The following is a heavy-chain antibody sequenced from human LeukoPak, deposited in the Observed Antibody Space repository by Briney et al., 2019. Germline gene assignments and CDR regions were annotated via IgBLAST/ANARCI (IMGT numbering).Heavy chain of an antibody. CDR2: TYYRSRWGN. V-gene: IGHV6-1*01. J-gene: IGHJ4*02. CDR1: GDSVSSDSAA. D-gene: IGHD3-10*01. Sequence: SQTLSLTCALSGDSVSSDSAAWNWVRQSPSRGLEWLGRTYYRSRWGNDYAISVKGRITINPDTSRNQFSLQLNSVTPEDTAVYYCVRDSDDYYWALAFWGQGTPVTVSS. CDR3: VRDSDDYYWALAF.